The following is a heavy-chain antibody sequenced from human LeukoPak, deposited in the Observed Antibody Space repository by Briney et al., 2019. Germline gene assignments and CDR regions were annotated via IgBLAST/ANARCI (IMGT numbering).Heavy chain of an antibody. CDR1: GYTLTSYD. CDR2: MNPNSGNT. V-gene: IGHV1-8*01. Sequence: ASVKVSCKASGYTLTSYDINWVRQATGQGLEWMGWMNPNSGNTGYAQKFQGRVTMTRNTSISTAYMELSSLRSEDTAVYYCARVELRYYDWLGFWGQGTLVTVSS. J-gene: IGHJ4*02. CDR3: ARVELRYYDWLGF. D-gene: IGHD3-9*01.